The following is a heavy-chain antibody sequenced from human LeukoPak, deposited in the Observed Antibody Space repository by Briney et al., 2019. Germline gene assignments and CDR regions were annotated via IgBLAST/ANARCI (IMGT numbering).Heavy chain of an antibody. D-gene: IGHD1-26*01. J-gene: IGHJ3*02. CDR2: IKEDGGEA. CDR3: ATSPFLGGETIDAFDI. Sequence: PGGSLRLSCAASGFTFSSYWMTWVRQAPGKGLEWVANIKEDGGEAYYVDSVKGRFTVSRDNAKESLYLQLNSLRAEDTAVYYCATSPFLGGETIDAFDIWGQGTMVTVSS. CDR1: GFTFSSYW. V-gene: IGHV3-7*01.